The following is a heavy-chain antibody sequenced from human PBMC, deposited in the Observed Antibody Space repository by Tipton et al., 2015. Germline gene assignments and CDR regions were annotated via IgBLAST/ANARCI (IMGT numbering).Heavy chain of an antibody. J-gene: IGHJ6*02. V-gene: IGHV4-34*01. CDR2: INHSGST. Sequence: GLVKPSETLSLTCAVYGESFSGHYWTWIHQPPGKGLEWIGEINHSGSTNYNPSLKSRVTISVDTSKSQFSLKLTSVTAADTAVYYCARFNYGPPYYYYAMDLWGQGTTVTVSS. CDR3: ARFNYGPPYYYYAMDL. D-gene: IGHD3-16*01. CDR1: GESFSGHY.